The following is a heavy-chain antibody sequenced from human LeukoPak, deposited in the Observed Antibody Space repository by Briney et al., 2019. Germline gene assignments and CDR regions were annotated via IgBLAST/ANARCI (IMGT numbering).Heavy chain of an antibody. D-gene: IGHD1-26*01. CDR3: AKAVSGSYPETRHFDY. Sequence: PGGSLRLSCTASGFTFSNYWMNWVRQAPGKGLEWVALISYGGSDKYYTDSVKGRFTVSRDNSRNTLYLQMNSLRAEDTAVYYCAKAVSGSYPETRHFDYWGQGSLVTVSS. J-gene: IGHJ4*02. CDR2: ISYGGSDK. V-gene: IGHV3-30*18. CDR1: GFTFSNYW.